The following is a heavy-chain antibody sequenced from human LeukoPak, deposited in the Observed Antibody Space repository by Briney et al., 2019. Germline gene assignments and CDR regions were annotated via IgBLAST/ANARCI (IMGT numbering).Heavy chain of an antibody. CDR3: ARHGYDILTGLI. V-gene: IGHV4-59*08. CDR2: IYYSGST. CDR1: GGSISSYY. Sequence: PSETLSLTCTVSGGSISSYYWIWIRQPPGKGLEWIGYIYYSGSTNYNPSLKSRVTISVDTSKNQFSLKLSSVTAADTAVYYCARHGYDILTGLIWGQGTMVTVSS. J-gene: IGHJ3*02. D-gene: IGHD3-9*01.